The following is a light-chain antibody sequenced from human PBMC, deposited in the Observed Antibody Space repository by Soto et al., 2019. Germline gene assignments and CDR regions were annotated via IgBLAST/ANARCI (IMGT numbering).Light chain of an antibody. Sequence: IVLTQSPATLSVSPGERATLSCWASQSISTSLAWYQQKPGQAPKILIYDASNRATGIPARFSGSGSGTDFTLTISSVEPEDLAVYYCQQRSSWPLTFGGGTKVEIK. CDR1: QSISTS. J-gene: IGKJ4*01. CDR3: QQRSSWPLT. V-gene: IGKV3-11*01. CDR2: DAS.